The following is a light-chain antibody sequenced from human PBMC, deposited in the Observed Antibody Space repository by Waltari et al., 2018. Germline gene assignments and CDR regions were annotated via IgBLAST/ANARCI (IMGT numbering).Light chain of an antibody. J-gene: IGLJ2*01. CDR1: SSDVGRFNL. V-gene: IGLV2-23*02. CDR2: QVS. CDR3: CSYGGSSTFVI. Sequence: QSALTQPASVSGSPGQSITISCTGTSSDVGRFNLVSWYQQHPDKAPKLMIYQVSKRPSGLSKRFSGSKSGNTASLTISGLQAEDEAEYYCCSYGGSSTFVIFGGGTKLTVL.